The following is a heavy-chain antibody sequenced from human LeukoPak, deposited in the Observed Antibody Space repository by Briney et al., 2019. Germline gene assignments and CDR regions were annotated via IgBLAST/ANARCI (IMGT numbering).Heavy chain of an antibody. D-gene: IGHD3-22*01. V-gene: IGHV3-23*01. Sequence: GGSLRLSCAASGFTFSSYAMSWVRQAPGKGLEWVSAISGSGGSTYYAGSVKGRFTISRDNSKNTLYLQMNSLRAEDTAVYYCAKKGRYYDSSGYYSLDYWGQGTLVTVSS. CDR1: GFTFSSYA. J-gene: IGHJ4*02. CDR2: ISGSGGST. CDR3: AKKGRYYDSSGYYSLDY.